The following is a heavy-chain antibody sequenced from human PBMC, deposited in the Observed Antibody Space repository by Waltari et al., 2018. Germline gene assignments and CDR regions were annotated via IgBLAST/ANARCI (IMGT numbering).Heavy chain of an antibody. J-gene: IGHJ5*02. D-gene: IGHD2-2*02. V-gene: IGHV3-21*01. CDR2: ISSSSSYI. Sequence: APGKGLEWVSSISSSSSYIYYADSVKGRFTISRDNAKNSLYLQMNSLRAEDTAVYYCARAHTVIDPWGQGTLVTVSS. CDR3: ARAHTVIDP.